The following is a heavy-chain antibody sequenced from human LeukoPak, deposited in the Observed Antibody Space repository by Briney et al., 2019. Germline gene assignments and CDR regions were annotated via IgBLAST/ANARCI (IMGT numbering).Heavy chain of an antibody. V-gene: IGHV1-2*02. CDR3: ARRCDTSSYYTYYFDY. CDR1: GYTFTAYY. D-gene: IGHD3-22*01. CDR2: INPNSGGT. J-gene: IGHJ4*02. Sequence: GASVKASCKASGYTFTAYYIHWVRQAPGQGLEWMGWINPNSGGTNYAQKFQGRVTMTRDTPISTAYMELSRLRSDDTALYFCARRCDTSSYYTYYFDYWGQGTLVTVSS.